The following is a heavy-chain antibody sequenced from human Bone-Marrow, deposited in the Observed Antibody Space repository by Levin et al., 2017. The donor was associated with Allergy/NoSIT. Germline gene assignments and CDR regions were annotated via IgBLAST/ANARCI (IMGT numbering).Heavy chain of an antibody. V-gene: IGHV4/OR15-8*01. Sequence: PSETLSLTCVVSGDSITSRNWWSWVRQSRDKGLEWIGQIYHSGNLDYNPSLKSRAIISVDKSKSEFSLKLTSVTAADTAVYFCARFYNSAFDYWGQGLQVTVSS. CDR3: ARFYNSAFDY. CDR2: IYHSGNL. CDR1: GDSITSRNW. J-gene: IGHJ4*02. D-gene: IGHD1-1*01.